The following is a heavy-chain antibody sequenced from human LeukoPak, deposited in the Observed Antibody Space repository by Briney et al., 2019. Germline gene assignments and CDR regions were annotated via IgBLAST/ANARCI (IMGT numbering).Heavy chain of an antibody. CDR1: GFSFSSYN. CDR2: ISSSSSYI. Sequence: PGGSLRLSCAASGFSFSSYNMNWVRQTPGKGLEWVSSISSSSSYIYYADSVKGRFTISRDNAKNSLYLQMNSLRAEDTAVYYCARVANAHSIAVAGPLDYWGQGTLVTVSS. D-gene: IGHD6-19*01. V-gene: IGHV3-21*01. J-gene: IGHJ4*02. CDR3: ARVANAHSIAVAGPLDY.